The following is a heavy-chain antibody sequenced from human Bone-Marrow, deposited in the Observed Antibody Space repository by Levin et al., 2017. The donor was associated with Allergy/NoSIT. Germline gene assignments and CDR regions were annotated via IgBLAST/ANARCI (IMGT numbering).Heavy chain of an antibody. CDR1: GFTFSSYA. J-gene: IGHJ3*02. Sequence: PGGSLRLSCAASGFTFSSYAMSWVRQAPGKGLEWVSAISGSGGSTYYADSVKGRFTISRDNSKNTLYLQMNSLRAEDTAVYYCAKVVGSGYCSSTSCCPQDAFDIWGQGTMVTVSS. D-gene: IGHD2-2*01. V-gene: IGHV3-23*01. CDR2: ISGSGGST. CDR3: AKVVGSGYCSSTSCCPQDAFDI.